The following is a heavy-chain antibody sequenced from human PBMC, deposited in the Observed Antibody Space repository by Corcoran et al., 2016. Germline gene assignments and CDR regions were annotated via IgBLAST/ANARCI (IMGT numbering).Heavy chain of an antibody. D-gene: IGHD3-22*01. CDR3: ARAAGGITMIVGTPSGSAGTTYYYYYGMDV. V-gene: IGHV1-46*01. CDR1: GYTFTSYY. CDR2: INPSGGST. J-gene: IGHJ6*02. Sequence: QVQLVQSGAEVKKPGASVKVSCKASGYTFTSYYMHWVRQAPGQGLEWMGIINPSGGSTSYAQKFQGRVTMTRDTSTSTVYMELGSLRSEDTAVYYCARAAGGITMIVGTPSGSAGTTYYYYYGMDVWGQGTTVTVSS.